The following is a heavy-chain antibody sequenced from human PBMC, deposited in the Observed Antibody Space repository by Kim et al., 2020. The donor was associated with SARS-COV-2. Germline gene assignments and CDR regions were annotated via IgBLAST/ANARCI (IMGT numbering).Heavy chain of an antibody. J-gene: IGHJ3*02. V-gene: IGHV7-4-1*02. Sequence: ASVKVSCKASGYTFTSYAMNWVRQAPGQGLEWMGWINTNTGNPTYAQGFTGRFVFSLDTSVSTAYLQISSLKAEDTAVYYCASLYDSSGHDGLDDAFDIWGQGTMVTVSS. D-gene: IGHD3-22*01. CDR3: ASLYDSSGHDGLDDAFDI. CDR1: GYTFTSYA. CDR2: INTNTGNP.